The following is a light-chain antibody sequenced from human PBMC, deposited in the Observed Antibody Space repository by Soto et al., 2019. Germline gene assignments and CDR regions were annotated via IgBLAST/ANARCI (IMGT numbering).Light chain of an antibody. J-gene: IGLJ2*01. Sequence: QSVLPQPPSASGTPGQGVTISCSGSSSNIGSNTVNWYQHLPGTAPKLLIFSSNERPSGVPDRFSGSKSGTSASLAISGLQSEDEADYYCAAWDDNLNGPVFGGGTQLTVL. CDR1: SSNIGSNT. CDR3: AAWDDNLNGPV. CDR2: SSN. V-gene: IGLV1-44*01.